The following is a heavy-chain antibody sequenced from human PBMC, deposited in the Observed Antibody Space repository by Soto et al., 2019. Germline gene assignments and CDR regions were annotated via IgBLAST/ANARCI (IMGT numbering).Heavy chain of an antibody. J-gene: IGHJ6*02. CDR2: ISSSGSTI. Sequence: GGSLRISCAASGFTFSDYYMSWIRQAPGKGLEWVSYISSSGSTIYYADSVKGRFTISRDNAKNSLYLQMNSLRAEDAAVYYCARALVVAATNYYYGMDVWGQGTTVTVSS. V-gene: IGHV3-11*01. D-gene: IGHD2-15*01. CDR1: GFTFSDYY. CDR3: ARALVVAATNYYYGMDV.